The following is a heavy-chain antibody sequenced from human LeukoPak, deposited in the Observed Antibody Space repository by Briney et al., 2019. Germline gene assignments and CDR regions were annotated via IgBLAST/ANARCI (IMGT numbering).Heavy chain of an antibody. D-gene: IGHD2-8*01. CDR2: IYYSGST. CDR3: ARDNGYYYYMDV. CDR1: GGSISSYY. J-gene: IGHJ6*03. Sequence: SETLSLTCTVSGGSISSYYWSWLRQPPGKGLEWIGYIYYSGSTNYNPSLTSRVTIAVDTSKNQFSLKLSSVTAADTAVYYCARDNGYYYYMDVWGKGTTVTVSS. V-gene: IGHV4-59*01.